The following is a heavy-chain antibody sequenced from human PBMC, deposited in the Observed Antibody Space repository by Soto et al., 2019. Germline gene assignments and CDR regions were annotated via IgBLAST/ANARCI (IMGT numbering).Heavy chain of an antibody. CDR3: ARSLGYCLSTSCSFDL. Sequence: QVQLQESGPGLVKPSGTLSLTCAVSGASISSNNWWSWGRQSPGKGLEGIGEMYHSGSTNYNPSLKRRVTISVVKSKYMFSLKLSSVTAADTAVYYCARSLGYCLSTSCSFDLWGQGTMVTVSS. J-gene: IGHJ3*01. V-gene: IGHV4-4*02. CDR2: MYHSGST. CDR1: GASISSNNW. D-gene: IGHD2-2*01.